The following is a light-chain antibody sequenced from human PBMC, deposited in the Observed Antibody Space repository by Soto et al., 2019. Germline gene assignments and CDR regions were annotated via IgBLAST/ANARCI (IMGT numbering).Light chain of an antibody. J-gene: IGKJ1*01. Sequence: DIQMTQSPSTLSASVGDRVTITCRASQSISSWLAWYQQKPGKAPKLLIYKASSLESGVPSSFSGSGSGTEFTLTISSLQPDDFATYYCQQYSSYPWTFGQGTKV. CDR2: KAS. V-gene: IGKV1-5*03. CDR3: QQYSSYPWT. CDR1: QSISSW.